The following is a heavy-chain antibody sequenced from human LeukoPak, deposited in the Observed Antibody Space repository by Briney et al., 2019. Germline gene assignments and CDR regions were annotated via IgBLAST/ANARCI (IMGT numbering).Heavy chain of an antibody. CDR2: IYYSGST. J-gene: IGHJ4*02. V-gene: IGHV4-39*07. Sequence: SETLSLTCTVSGGSISSSSYYWGWIRQPPGKGLEWIGSIYYSGSTNYNPSLKSRVTISVDKSKNQFSLKLSSVTAADTAVYYCASRSGWYYYYFDYWGQGTLVTVSS. CDR3: ASRSGWYYYYFDY. D-gene: IGHD6-19*01. CDR1: GGSISSSSYY.